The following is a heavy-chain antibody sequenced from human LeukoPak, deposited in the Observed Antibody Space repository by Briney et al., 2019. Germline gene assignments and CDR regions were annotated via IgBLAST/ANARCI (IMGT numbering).Heavy chain of an antibody. CDR3: ARDLEQQFIDY. J-gene: IGHJ4*02. CDR2: INPNSGGT. V-gene: IGHV1-2*02. CDR1: GYTFTGYY. D-gene: IGHD6-13*01. Sequence: GASVKVSCKASGYTFTGYYIHWVRQAPGQGLEWMGWINPNSGGTNYAQKFQGRVTMTRDTSTSTAYMELRSLRSDDTAVYYCARDLEQQFIDYWGQGTLVTVSS.